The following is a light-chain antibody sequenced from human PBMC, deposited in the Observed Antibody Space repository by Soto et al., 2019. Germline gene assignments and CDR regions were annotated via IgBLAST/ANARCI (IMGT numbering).Light chain of an antibody. CDR3: NSYTSKSTGV. CDR2: EVS. CDR1: SSDVGGYNY. Sequence: QSALTQPASVSGSPGQSITISCTGTSSDVGGYNYVSWYQHHPGKAPKLIIYEVSNRPSGVSNRFSGSKSGNTASLTISGLRAEDEADYYCNSYTSKSTGVFGTGTKVTVL. V-gene: IGLV2-14*01. J-gene: IGLJ1*01.